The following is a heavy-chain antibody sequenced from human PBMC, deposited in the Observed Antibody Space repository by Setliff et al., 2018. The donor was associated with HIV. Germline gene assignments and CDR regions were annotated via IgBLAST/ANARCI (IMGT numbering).Heavy chain of an antibody. CDR1: GDTFSSYG. D-gene: IGHD3-10*01. V-gene: IGHV1-69*13. Sequence: SVKVSCKASGDTFSSYGISWVRQAPGQGLEWMGGIIPMFGTANYAQKFQGRVTITADESTTTAYMELSSLRSEDTAVYFCWFGEPVGPFDIWGQGTRVTVSS. CDR2: IIPMFGTA. CDR3: WFGEPVGPFDI. J-gene: IGHJ3*02.